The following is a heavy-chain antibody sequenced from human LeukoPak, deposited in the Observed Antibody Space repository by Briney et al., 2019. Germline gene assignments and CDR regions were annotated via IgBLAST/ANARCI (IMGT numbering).Heavy chain of an antibody. D-gene: IGHD3-10*02. J-gene: IGHJ4*02. CDR1: EFNFDRYT. CDR2: AGWAGGTT. Sequence: GGSLRLSCATSEFNFDRYTIHWVRQAPGKGLEWVSLAGWAGGTTFYSDSVRGRFTISRDSGRKSVYLQMNSLTTDDTAFYFCAKELDTMFFDYWGQGALVTVSS. V-gene: IGHV3-43*01. CDR3: AKELDTMFFDY.